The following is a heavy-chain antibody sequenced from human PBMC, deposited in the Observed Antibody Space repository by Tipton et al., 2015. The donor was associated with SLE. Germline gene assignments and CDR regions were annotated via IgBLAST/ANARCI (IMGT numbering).Heavy chain of an antibody. V-gene: IGHV3-9*01. CDR2: ISWNSGSI. D-gene: IGHD3-9*01. CDR3: ARQGYYDILTGAEYFDY. CDR1: GFTFDDYA. J-gene: IGHJ4*02. Sequence: SLRLSCAASGFTFDDYAMHWVRQAPGKGLEWVSGISWNSGSIGYADSVKGRFTISRDNAKNSLYLQMNNLRAEDTAVYFCARQGYYDILTGAEYFDYWGRGILVTVSS.